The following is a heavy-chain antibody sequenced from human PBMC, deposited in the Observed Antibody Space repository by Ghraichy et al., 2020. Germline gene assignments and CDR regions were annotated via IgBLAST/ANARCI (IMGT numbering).Heavy chain of an antibody. CDR2: IYYSGST. CDR1: GGSIKTYY. Sequence: SQTLSLTCTVSGGSIKTYYWSWIRQPPGKGLEWIGYIYYSGSTKYNPSPRGRVTISVDTSKNQFSLKLNSVTAADTAVYYCARQARVTSMVWFEYWGQGALVTVSS. CDR3: ARQARVTSMVWFEY. J-gene: IGHJ4*02. D-gene: IGHD5-18*01. V-gene: IGHV4-59*01.